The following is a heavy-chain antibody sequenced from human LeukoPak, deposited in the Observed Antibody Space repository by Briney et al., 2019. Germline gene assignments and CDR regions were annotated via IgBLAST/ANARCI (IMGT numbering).Heavy chain of an antibody. CDR1: GGSISSSSYY. Sequence: SETLSLTCTVSGGSISSSSYYWGWIRQPPGKGLEWIGSIYYSGSTYYNPSLKSRVTISVDTSKNQFSLKLSSVTAADTAVYYCARLIVVVPAAGSYFDPWGQGTLSPSPQ. CDR2: IYYSGST. CDR3: ARLIVVVPAAGSYFDP. D-gene: IGHD2-2*01. V-gene: IGHV4-39*01. J-gene: IGHJ5*02.